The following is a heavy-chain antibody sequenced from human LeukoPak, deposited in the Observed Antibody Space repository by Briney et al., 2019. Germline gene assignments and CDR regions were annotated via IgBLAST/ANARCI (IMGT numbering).Heavy chain of an antibody. CDR3: ARGHPYYYGSGSHSA. Sequence: SETLSLTCAVYGGSFSGYYWSWIRQPPGKGLEWIGEINHSGSTNYNPSLKSRVTISVDTSKNQFSLKLSSVTAADTAVYYCARGHPYYYGSGSHSAWGQGTLVTVSS. J-gene: IGHJ4*02. V-gene: IGHV4-34*01. D-gene: IGHD3-10*01. CDR2: INHSGST. CDR1: GGSFSGYY.